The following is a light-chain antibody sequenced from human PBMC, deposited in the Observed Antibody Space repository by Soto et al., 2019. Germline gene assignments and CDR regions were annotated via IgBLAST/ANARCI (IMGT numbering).Light chain of an antibody. V-gene: IGKV3-20*01. Sequence: EIVLTQSPGTLSLSPGERATLSCRASQSVSSSYLAWYQQRTGQAPRLLIFSASSRATGIPDRFSGRGFGTDLTLTISRLEPEDVAVYYCQEYGSSPFPFGHGTKVNIK. CDR1: QSVSSSY. J-gene: IGKJ3*01. CDR3: QEYGSSPFP. CDR2: SAS.